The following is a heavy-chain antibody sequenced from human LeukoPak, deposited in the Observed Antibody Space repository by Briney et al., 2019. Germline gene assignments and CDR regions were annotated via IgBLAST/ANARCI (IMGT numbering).Heavy chain of an antibody. CDR3: ARGGARSSSYYYYGMDV. J-gene: IGHJ6*02. Sequence: GGSLRLSCAASGFDFSTYSMHWVRRAPGRGLEWLSYIHSSSSTIYYTDSVKGRFTISRDNAKNSLYLQMNSLRAEDTAVFYCARGGARSSSYYYYGMDVWGLGTTVTVSS. D-gene: IGHD6-13*01. CDR2: IHSSSSTI. CDR1: GFDFSTYS. V-gene: IGHV3-48*01.